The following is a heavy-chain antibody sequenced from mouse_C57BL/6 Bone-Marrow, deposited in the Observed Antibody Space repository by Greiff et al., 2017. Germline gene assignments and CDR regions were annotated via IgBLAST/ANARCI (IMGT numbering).Heavy chain of an antibody. V-gene: IGHV1-18*01. CDR2: INPNNGGT. CDR3: AREEGTLYS. Sequence: VQLQQSGPELVKPGASVKIPCKASGYTFTDYNMDWVKQSHGKSLEWIGDINPNNGGTIYNQKFKGKATLTVGKSSSTAYMELRSLTSEDTAVYYYAREEGTLYSWGQGTTLTVSS. J-gene: IGHJ2*01. CDR1: GYTFTDYN. D-gene: IGHD2-14*01.